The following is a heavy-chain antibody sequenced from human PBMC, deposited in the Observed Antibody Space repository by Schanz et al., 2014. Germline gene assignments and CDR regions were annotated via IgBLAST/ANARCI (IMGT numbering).Heavy chain of an antibody. Sequence: QLMQSGSEVRKPGASVKVSCKASGYIFGSHGMTWVRQAPGQGPELMGWINAHTGNTQYAQKFQGRVNMTRDTVTTTVHLELTRLRTADTAIYYCARVHIATYHYNSPGAFDICGQGTRVTVSS. D-gene: IGHD3-10*01. CDR1: GYIFGSHG. CDR3: ARVHIATYHYNSPGAFDI. CDR2: INAHTGNT. J-gene: IGHJ3*02. V-gene: IGHV1-18*01.